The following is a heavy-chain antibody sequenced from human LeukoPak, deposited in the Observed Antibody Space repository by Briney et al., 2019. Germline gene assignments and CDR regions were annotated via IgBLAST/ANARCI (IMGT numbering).Heavy chain of an antibody. Sequence: SVKVSCKASGGTFSSYAISWVRQAPGQGLEWMGGIIPIFGTANYAQKFQGRVTITTDESTSTAYMELSSQRSEDTAVYYCAREVRCSGGSCYLSEYFQHWGQGTLVTVSS. CDR3: AREVRCSGGSCYLSEYFQH. D-gene: IGHD2-15*01. V-gene: IGHV1-69*05. CDR2: IIPIFGTA. J-gene: IGHJ1*01. CDR1: GGTFSSYA.